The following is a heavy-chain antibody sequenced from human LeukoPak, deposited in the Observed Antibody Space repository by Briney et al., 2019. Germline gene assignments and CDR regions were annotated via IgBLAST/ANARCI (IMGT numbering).Heavy chain of an antibody. J-gene: IGHJ4*02. CDR2: INIDGTVT. CDR1: GFTFSKYW. V-gene: IGHV3-74*01. D-gene: IGHD6-19*01. Sequence: GGPLRLSCAASGFTFSKYWMLWVRQAPGKGLESVSRINIDGTVTTYADSVKGRFTVSRDNADNTMFLQMNSVRDEDTAVYYCATKQWLAPPPDSWGQGTPVTVSS. CDR3: ATKQWLAPPPDS.